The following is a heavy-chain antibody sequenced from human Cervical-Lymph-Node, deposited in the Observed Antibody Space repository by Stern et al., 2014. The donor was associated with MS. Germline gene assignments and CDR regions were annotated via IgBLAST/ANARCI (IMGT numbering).Heavy chain of an antibody. V-gene: IGHV4-31*03. D-gene: IGHD2-15*01. J-gene: IGHJ4*02. CDR1: GGSISSRDSY. CDR2: ILYTGTT. Sequence: QVQLQESGPRLVKPSQTLSLTCTVSGGSISSRDSYWSWIRQHPEKGLDWIGYILYTGTTYYTPPRNSRFPISIAPSNTQSSLNLSSVPAADTAIYYCARSQNGRLLHYSFDSWGQGPLVPVSS. CDR3: ARSQNGRLLHYSFDS.